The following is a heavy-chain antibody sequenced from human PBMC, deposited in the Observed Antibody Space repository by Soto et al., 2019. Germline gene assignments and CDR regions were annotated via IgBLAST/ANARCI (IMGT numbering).Heavy chain of an antibody. Sequence: ASVKVSCKASGYTFTSYGISWVRQALGQGLEWMGWISAYNGNTNYAQKLQGRVTMTTDTSTNTAYMELRSLRSDDTAVYYCTSRRDWTAVDPLDYWGLGTLVTVSS. CDR1: GYTFTSYG. V-gene: IGHV1-18*01. CDR2: ISAYNGNT. CDR3: TSRRDWTAVDPLDY. J-gene: IGHJ4*02. D-gene: IGHD5-18*01.